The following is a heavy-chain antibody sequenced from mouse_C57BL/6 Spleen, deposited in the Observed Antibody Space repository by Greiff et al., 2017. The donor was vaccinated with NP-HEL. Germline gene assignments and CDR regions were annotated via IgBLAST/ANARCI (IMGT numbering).Heavy chain of an antibody. CDR2: ISYDGSN. Sequence: EVKLVESGPGLVKPSQSLSLTCSVTGYSITSGYYWNWIRQFPGNKLEWMGYISYDGSNNYNPSLKNRISITRDTSKNQFFLKLNSVTTEDTATYYCARVPFITTVVANWYFDVWGTGTTVTVSS. CDR3: ARVPFITTVVANWYFDV. CDR1: GYSITSGYY. J-gene: IGHJ1*03. D-gene: IGHD1-1*01. V-gene: IGHV3-6*01.